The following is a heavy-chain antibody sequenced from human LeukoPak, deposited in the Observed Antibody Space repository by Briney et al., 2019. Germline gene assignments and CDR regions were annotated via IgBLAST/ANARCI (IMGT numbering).Heavy chain of an antibody. Sequence: PSETLSLTCTVSGGSISSSSYYWGWIRQPPGKGLEWIGSIYYSGSTYYNPSLKSRVTISVDTSKNQFSLKLSSVTAADTAVYYCARGAGEYCSGGSCYYFDYWGQGTLVTVSS. CDR2: IYYSGST. V-gene: IGHV4-39*07. D-gene: IGHD2-15*01. CDR1: GGSISSSSYY. CDR3: ARGAGEYCSGGSCYYFDY. J-gene: IGHJ4*02.